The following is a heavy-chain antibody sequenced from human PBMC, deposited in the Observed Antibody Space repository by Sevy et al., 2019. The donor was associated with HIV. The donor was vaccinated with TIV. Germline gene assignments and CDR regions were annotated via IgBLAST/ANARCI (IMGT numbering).Heavy chain of an antibody. D-gene: IGHD5-18*01. Sequence: GGSLRLSCAASGFTFSSDEMNWVRQAPGKELEWVSYISSSGSTIYYADTVKGRFTISRDNAKNSLYLQMNSLRAEDTAVYYCARDLVYSYGPGGMDVWGQGTTVTVSS. CDR3: ARDLVYSYGPGGMDV. CDR2: ISSSGSTI. J-gene: IGHJ6*02. CDR1: GFTFSSDE. V-gene: IGHV3-48*03.